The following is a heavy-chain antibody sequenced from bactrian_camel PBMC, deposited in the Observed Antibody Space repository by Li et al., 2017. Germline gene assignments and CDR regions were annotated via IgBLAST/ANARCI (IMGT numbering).Heavy chain of an antibody. CDR1: GGTFSTSY. CDR3: TAHGGGTWWNGFGY. CDR2: IYTDGSGP. J-gene: IGHJ6*01. V-gene: IGHV3S5*01. D-gene: IGHD5*01. Sequence: HVQLVESGGGLVQPGGSLRLSCEASGGTFSTSYMSWVRQAPGKGLEWVSSIYTDGSGPYYAEFVKGRLTMSSDNAKNTVYLQMNSLKPEDTALYYCTAHGGGTWWNGFGYWGQGTQVTVS.